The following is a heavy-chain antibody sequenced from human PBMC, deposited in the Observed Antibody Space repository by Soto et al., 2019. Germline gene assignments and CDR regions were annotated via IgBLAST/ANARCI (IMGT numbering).Heavy chain of an antibody. CDR3: ARSNEVGITMVRGAPAEYYFDY. V-gene: IGHV4-4*02. Sequence: QVQLQESGPGLVKPSGTLSLTCAVSSGSISSSNWWSWVRQPPGKGLVWIGEIYHSGSTNYNPSLESRVTISVDKSKNQFSLKLSSVTAADTAVYYCARSNEVGITMVRGAPAEYYFDYWGQGTLVTVSS. CDR1: SGSISSSNW. CDR2: IYHSGST. D-gene: IGHD3-10*01. J-gene: IGHJ4*02.